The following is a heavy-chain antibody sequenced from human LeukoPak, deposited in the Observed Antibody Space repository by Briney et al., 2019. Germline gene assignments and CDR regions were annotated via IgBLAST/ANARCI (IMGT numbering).Heavy chain of an antibody. Sequence: KPSETLSLTCTVSGGSISSYYWSWIRQPPGKGPEWIGYIYYSGSTNYNPSLKSRVTISVDTSKNQFSLKLSSVTAADTAVYYCARHRPGERRFDPWGQGTLVTVSS. D-gene: IGHD3-16*01. J-gene: IGHJ5*02. V-gene: IGHV4-59*08. CDR1: GGSISSYY. CDR3: ARHRPGERRFDP. CDR2: IYYSGST.